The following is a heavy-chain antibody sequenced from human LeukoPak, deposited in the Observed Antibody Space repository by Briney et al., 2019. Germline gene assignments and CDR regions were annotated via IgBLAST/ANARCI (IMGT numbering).Heavy chain of an antibody. J-gene: IGHJ4*02. CDR3: TRDRGAYNLYDY. CDR1: GFTFGDYA. CDR2: IRSKAYGETA. V-gene: IGHV3-49*03. D-gene: IGHD1-1*01. Sequence: GGPLRLSCTASGFTFGDYAMSWIRQAPGKGLEWVGFIRSKAYGETADYAASVKGRFTISRDDSKAIAYLQMNSLKTEDTAVYHCTRDRGAYNLYDYWGQGTLVTVSS.